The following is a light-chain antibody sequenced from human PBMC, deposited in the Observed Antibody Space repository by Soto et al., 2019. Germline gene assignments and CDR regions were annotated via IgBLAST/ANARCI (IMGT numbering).Light chain of an antibody. CDR2: WAS. Sequence: DIVMTQSPDSLAVSLGERATINCKSSQSVLYSSNNKNYLAWYQQKPGQPPKLLIYWASTRESGVPDRFSGSGSGTDFTITISSLQAEDVAVYYCQQYYDAPQNFGQGTKVEIK. CDR1: QSVLYSSNNKNY. V-gene: IGKV4-1*01. J-gene: IGKJ1*01. CDR3: QQYYDAPQN.